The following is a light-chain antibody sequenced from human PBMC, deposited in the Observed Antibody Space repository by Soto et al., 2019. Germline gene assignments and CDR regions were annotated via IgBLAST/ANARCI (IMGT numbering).Light chain of an antibody. Sequence: QSALTQPASVSGSPGQSITISCTGTSSDVGSYNRVSWYQQHPGKAPKLMIYEGTKRPSGVSTRFSGSKSGNTASLTISGLLAEDEGDYYCCSYKTTYTYVFGTGTKLTVL. CDR1: SSDVGSYNR. V-gene: IGLV2-23*01. J-gene: IGLJ1*01. CDR2: EGT. CDR3: CSYKTTYTYV.